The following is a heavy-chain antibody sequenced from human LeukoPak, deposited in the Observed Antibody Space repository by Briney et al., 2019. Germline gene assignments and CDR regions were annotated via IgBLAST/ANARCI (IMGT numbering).Heavy chain of an antibody. CDR2: ISYDGSNK. J-gene: IGHJ5*02. Sequence: GGSLRLSCAASGFTFSSYSMNWVGQAPGKGLEWVAVISYDGSNKYYADSVKGRFTISRDNSKNTLYLQMNSLRAEDTAVYYCARDNSGSAFDPWGQGTLVTVSS. CDR3: ARDNSGSAFDP. V-gene: IGHV3-30*03. CDR1: GFTFSSYS. D-gene: IGHD1-26*01.